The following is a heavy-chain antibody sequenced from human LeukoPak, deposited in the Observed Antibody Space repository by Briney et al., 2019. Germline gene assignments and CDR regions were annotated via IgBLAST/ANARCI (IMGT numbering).Heavy chain of an antibody. CDR2: IRQDGTEK. CDR1: GFTFSSYG. V-gene: IGHV3-7*01. J-gene: IGHJ4*02. CDR3: ARDLDY. Sequence: PGGSLRLSCAASGFTFSSYGMHWVRQAPGKGLEWVASIRQDGTEKYYVDSVKGRFTISRDNAKNSLYLQMNSLRAEDTGVYYCARDLDYWGQGTLVTVSS.